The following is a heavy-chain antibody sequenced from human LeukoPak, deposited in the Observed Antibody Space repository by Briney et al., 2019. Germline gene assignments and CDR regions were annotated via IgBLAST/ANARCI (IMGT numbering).Heavy chain of an antibody. V-gene: IGHV3-66*01. CDR1: GFTVSSNY. J-gene: IGHJ6*02. CDR2: IYSGGST. D-gene: IGHD1-7*01. Sequence: AGGSLRLSCAASGFTVSSNYMSWVRQAPGKGLEWVSVIYSGGSTYYADSVKGRFTISRDNSENTLYLQMNSLRAEDTAVYYCARERLELYFYYYGMDVWGQGTTVTVSS. CDR3: ARERLELYFYYYGMDV.